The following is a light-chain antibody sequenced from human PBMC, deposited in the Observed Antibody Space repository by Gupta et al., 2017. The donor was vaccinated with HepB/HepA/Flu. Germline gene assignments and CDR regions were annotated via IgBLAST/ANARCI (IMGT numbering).Light chain of an antibody. CDR1: SSDVGGYNY. CDR2: DVS. V-gene: IGLV2-14*03. CDR3: SSYTISSTSV. J-gene: IGLJ1*01. Sequence: QSPLTQPASVSGSPGQSITISCTGTSSDVGGYNYVSWYQQHPGKAPKLMIYDVSNRPSGVSNRFSGSKTGNTASLTISGLQAEDEADYYCSSYTISSTSVFGPGTKLTVL.